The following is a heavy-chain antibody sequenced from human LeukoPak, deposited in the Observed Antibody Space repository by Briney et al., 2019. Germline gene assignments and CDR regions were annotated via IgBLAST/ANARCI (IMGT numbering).Heavy chain of an antibody. CDR2: IYYSGST. J-gene: IGHJ4*02. CDR3: ARDVTATRRGGFDY. V-gene: IGHV4-59*12. D-gene: IGHD2-15*01. Sequence: SETLSLTCTVSGGSIDNYYWSWIRQPPGKGLDWVGYIYYSGSTNYNPSLKSRVTISVDRSKNQFSLKLSSVTAADTAVYYCARDVTATRRGGFDYWGQGTLVTVSS. CDR1: GGSIDNYY.